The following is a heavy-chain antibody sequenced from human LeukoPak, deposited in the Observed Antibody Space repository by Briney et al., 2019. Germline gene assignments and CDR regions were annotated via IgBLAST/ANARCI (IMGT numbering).Heavy chain of an antibody. D-gene: IGHD6-6*01. J-gene: IGHJ4*02. CDR1: GFTFSSYG. Sequence: GRSLRLSCAASGFTFSSYGMHWVRQAPGKGLEWVAVISYDGSNKYYADSVKGRFTISRDNSKNTLYLQMNSLRAEDTAVYYCARIRAKSSNSSSGFDYWGQGTLVTVSS. CDR2: ISYDGSNK. V-gene: IGHV3-30*03. CDR3: ARIRAKSSNSSSGFDY.